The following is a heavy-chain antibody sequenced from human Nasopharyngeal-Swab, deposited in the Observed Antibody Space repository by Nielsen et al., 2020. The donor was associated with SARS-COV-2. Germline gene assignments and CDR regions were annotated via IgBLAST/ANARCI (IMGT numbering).Heavy chain of an antibody. Sequence: VRQAPGKGLEWLSYISTGPTVIYYADSVKGRFTISRDNAKNSLYLQMNSLRVEDTAVYYCASGTYYGFYDSWGQGTLVTVSS. V-gene: IGHV3-48*01. CDR3: ASGTYYGFYDS. J-gene: IGHJ5*02. D-gene: IGHD3-16*01. CDR2: ISTGPTVI.